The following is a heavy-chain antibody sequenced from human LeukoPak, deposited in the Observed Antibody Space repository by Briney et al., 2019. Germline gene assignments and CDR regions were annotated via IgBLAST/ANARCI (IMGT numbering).Heavy chain of an antibody. D-gene: IGHD2-21*02. J-gene: IGHJ3*02. V-gene: IGHV1-8*01. CDR2: MNPNSGNT. CDR3: ARGWGVVVTTTDAFDI. CDR1: GYTFTSYD. Sequence: ASVKVSCKASGYTFTSYDINWVRQATGQGLEWMGWMNPNSGNTGYAQKFQGRVTMTRNTSISTAYMEPSSLRSEDTAVYYCARGWGVVVTTTDAFDIWGQGTMVTVSS.